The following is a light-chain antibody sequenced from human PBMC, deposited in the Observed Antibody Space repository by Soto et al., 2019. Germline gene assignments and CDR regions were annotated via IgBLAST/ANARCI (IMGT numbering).Light chain of an antibody. V-gene: IGLV1-47*01. Sequence: QSVLTQPPSASGAPGQRVTISCSGSDSNIGRNVVYWYQQLPGTAPKLHVYRSDQRPSGVPDRFSGSKSDTSASLAISGLRPEDEADYYCAAWDDSLSGHYVFGTGTKVTVL. CDR2: RSD. J-gene: IGLJ1*01. CDR1: DSNIGRNV. CDR3: AAWDDSLSGHYV.